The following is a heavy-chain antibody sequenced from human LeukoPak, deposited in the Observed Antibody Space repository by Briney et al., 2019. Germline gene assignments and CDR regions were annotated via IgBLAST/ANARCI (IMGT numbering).Heavy chain of an antibody. CDR1: GFTFSSYA. CDR3: AQIPHLAAAGAAFDY. V-gene: IGHV3-23*01. Sequence: QPGGSLRLSCAASGFTFSSYAMTWVRQAPGKGLEWVSGISGSGGSTFCADSVEGRFTIYRENSKNTLYLQMNSLRAEDTAVYYCAQIPHLAAAGAAFDYWGQGTLVTVSS. CDR2: ISGSGGST. J-gene: IGHJ4*02. D-gene: IGHD6-13*01.